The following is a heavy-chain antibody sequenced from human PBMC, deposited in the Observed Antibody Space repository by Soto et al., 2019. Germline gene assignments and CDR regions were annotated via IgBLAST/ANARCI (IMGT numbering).Heavy chain of an antibody. CDR2: MNPNSGNT. J-gene: IGHJ6*02. CDR1: GYTFTSYD. CDR3: AREMAPRGMDV. Sequence: QVQLVQSGAEVKKPGASVKVSCKASGYTFTSYDINWVRQATGQGLEWMGWMNPNSGNTGYAQKFQGRVTMTRNTSTTTAKTELGSMRSEDAAVYYCAREMAPRGMDVWGQGTTVTVSS. D-gene: IGHD2-8*01. V-gene: IGHV1-8*01.